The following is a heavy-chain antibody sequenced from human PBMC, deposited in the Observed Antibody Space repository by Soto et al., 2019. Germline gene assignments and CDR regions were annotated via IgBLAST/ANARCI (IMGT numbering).Heavy chain of an antibody. J-gene: IGHJ6*02. D-gene: IGHD6-19*01. CDR1: VFTFSSHA. CDR2: ISSGGDNT. Sequence: PGGSLRLSCAASVFTFSSHAMSWVRQAPGKGLEWVSTISSGGDNTYSADSVKGRFTISRDNSKNTLYLQMNSLRAEDTAVYYCAKDFDSYSSDRYCMHVWGHWTTVSVSS. V-gene: IGHV3-23*01. CDR3: AKDFDSYSSDRYCMHV.